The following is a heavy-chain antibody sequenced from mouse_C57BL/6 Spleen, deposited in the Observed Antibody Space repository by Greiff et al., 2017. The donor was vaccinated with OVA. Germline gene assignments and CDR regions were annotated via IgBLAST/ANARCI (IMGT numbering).Heavy chain of an antibody. D-gene: IGHD2-5*01. CDR3: AKVTTGYWYFDV. J-gene: IGHJ1*03. CDR2: IDPSDSYT. V-gene: IGHV1-69*01. CDR1: GYTFTSYW. Sequence: VQLQQPGAELVMPGASVKLSCKASGYTFTSYWMHWVKQRPGQGLEWIGEIDPSDSYTNYNQKFKGKSTLTVDKSSSKAYMQLSSLTSEDSAVYYCAKVTTGYWYFDVWGTGTTVTVSS.